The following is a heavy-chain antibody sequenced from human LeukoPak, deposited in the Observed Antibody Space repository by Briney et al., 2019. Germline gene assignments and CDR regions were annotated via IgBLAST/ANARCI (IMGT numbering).Heavy chain of an antibody. J-gene: IGHJ4*02. CDR1: GFRFSDYS. CDR3: VRLGGDDFDY. CDR2: IRSNGGGT. V-gene: IGHV3-64D*06. D-gene: IGHD1-26*01. Sequence: PGGSLRLSCSASGFRFSDYSMHWVRQAPGKGLEYVSAIRSNGGGTNYADSVKGRFTISRDNSKNTLYLQMSSLRAEDTAVHYCVRLGGDDFDYWGQGTLVTVSS.